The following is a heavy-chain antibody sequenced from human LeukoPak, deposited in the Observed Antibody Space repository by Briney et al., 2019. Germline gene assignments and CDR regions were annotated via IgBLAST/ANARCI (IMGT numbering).Heavy chain of an antibody. Sequence: GGSLRLSCAASGFTFSSYTINWVRQAPGKGLEWVAVMSYDGSNKYYADSVKGRFTISRDNSKNTLYLQMNSLRAEDTAVYYCAKEPQWELLRLPDYWGQGTLVTVSS. D-gene: IGHD1-26*01. CDR2: MSYDGSNK. CDR3: AKEPQWELLRLPDY. CDR1: GFTFSSYT. J-gene: IGHJ4*02. V-gene: IGHV3-30-3*01.